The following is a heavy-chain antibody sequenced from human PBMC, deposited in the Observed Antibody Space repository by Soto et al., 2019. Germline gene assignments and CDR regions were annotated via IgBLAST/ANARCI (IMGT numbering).Heavy chain of an antibody. V-gene: IGHV1-2*02. CDR2: INPNSGGT. D-gene: IGHD6-19*01. CDR3: ARPYSSGWVQSTGYFAY. CDR1: GYTFTGYY. J-gene: IGHJ4*02. Sequence: QVQLVQSGAEVKKPGASVKVSCKASGYTFTGYYMHWVRQAPGQGLEWMGWINPNSGGTNYAQKFQGRVTMTRDTSISTAYMELSRLRSDDTAVYYCARPYSSGWVQSTGYFAYWGQGTLVTVSS.